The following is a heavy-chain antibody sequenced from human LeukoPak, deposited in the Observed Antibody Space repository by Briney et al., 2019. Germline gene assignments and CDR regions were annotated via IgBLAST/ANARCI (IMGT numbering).Heavy chain of an antibody. V-gene: IGHV5-51*01. CDR2: VYPGDSDT. Sequence: GESLKISCKGSGYTFTSYWIGWVRQMPGKGLEWTGIVYPGDSDTRYSPSFQGQVTISADKSITTAYLQWSSLKASDTAMYYCARGGERVAADYWGQGTLVTVSS. CDR1: GYTFTSYW. D-gene: IGHD6-25*01. J-gene: IGHJ4*02. CDR3: ARGGERVAADY.